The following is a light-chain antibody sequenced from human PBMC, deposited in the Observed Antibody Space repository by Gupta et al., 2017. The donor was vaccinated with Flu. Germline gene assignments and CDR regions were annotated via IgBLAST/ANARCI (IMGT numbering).Light chain of an antibody. CDR3: AAWDDSLSGSYV. J-gene: IGLJ1*01. V-gene: IGLV1-47*01. Sequence: VTISCSGSGSNIGTNYIHWYQQLPGTAPKLLIFRNNQRPSGVPDRFSGSKSDTSASLASSGLRSEDEADYYCAAWDDSLSGSYVLGTGTKVTVL. CDR2: RNN. CDR1: GSNIGTNY.